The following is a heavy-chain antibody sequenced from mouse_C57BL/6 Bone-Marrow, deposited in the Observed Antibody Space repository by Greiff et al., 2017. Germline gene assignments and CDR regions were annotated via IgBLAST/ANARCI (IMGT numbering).Heavy chain of an antibody. CDR2: IWRGGST. Sequence: VQLQQSGPGLVQPSQSLSITCTVSGFSLTSYGVHWVRQSPGKGLEWLGVIWRGGSTDYNAAFMSRLSITKDNSKSQVFFKMNSLQADDTAIYYCAKNPYGSSFYAMDYWGQGTSVTVSS. J-gene: IGHJ4*01. V-gene: IGHV2-5*01. CDR1: GFSLTSYG. D-gene: IGHD1-1*01. CDR3: AKNPYGSSFYAMDY.